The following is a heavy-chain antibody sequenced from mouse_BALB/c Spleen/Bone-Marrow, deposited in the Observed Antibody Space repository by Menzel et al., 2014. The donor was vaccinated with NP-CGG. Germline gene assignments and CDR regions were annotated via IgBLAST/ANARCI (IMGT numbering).Heavy chain of an antibody. Sequence: EVMLVESGGGLVKPGGSLKLSCAASGFTFSSYAMSWVRQSPEKRLEWVAEISSGGSYTYYPDTVTGRFTISRDNAKNPLYLEMKSRKSKDTAIDYWARGGYDGQMDYWGQGTSVTVSS. D-gene: IGHD2-2*01. V-gene: IGHV5-9-4*01. J-gene: IGHJ4*01. CDR2: ISSGGSYT. CDR1: GFTFSSYA. CDR3: ARGGYDGQMDY.